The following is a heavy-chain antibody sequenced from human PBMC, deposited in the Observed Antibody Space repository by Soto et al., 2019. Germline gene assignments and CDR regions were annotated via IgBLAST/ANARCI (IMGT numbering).Heavy chain of an antibody. D-gene: IGHD6-19*01. CDR3: ARLSIAVAEVRNYYYYGMDV. V-gene: IGHV1-18*01. CDR2: ISAYNGNT. Sequence: GASVEVSSKAPGYTYTRYGISWVQQAPRQRVEWMGWISAYNGNTNYAQKLQGRVTMTTDTSTSTAYMELRSLRSDDTAVYYCARLSIAVAEVRNYYYYGMDVWGQGTTVTVSS. CDR1: GYTYTRYG. J-gene: IGHJ6*02.